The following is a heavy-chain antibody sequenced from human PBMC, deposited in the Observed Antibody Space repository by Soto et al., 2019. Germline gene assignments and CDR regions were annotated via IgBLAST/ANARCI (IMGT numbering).Heavy chain of an antibody. CDR1: GGSFSPYF. V-gene: IGHV4-34*01. CDR3: ARLASGWQYYYFDF. Sequence: SETLSLTCAVYGGSFSPYFWSWIRQPPGKGLEWIGEINHSGSTNYNPSLTRRATLSVDTSKNQVYLKLTSVTAADTAVYYCARLASGWQYYYFDFWGRGTPVTVSS. J-gene: IGHJ2*01. CDR2: INHSGST. D-gene: IGHD6-19*01.